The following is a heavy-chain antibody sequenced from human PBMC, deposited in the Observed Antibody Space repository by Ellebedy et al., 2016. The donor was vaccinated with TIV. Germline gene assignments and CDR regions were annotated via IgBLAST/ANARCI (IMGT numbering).Heavy chain of an antibody. D-gene: IGHD3-3*02. CDR1: GYTFTTYY. CDR2: INPRALIT. J-gene: IGHJ6*02. CDR3: ARDRDAFMASFYYYGVDV. Sequence: AVSVKVSCKASGYTFTTYYIHWVRQAPGQGLEWMGMINPRALITTYAQKFQGRVTVTRDTSTGTVYMELSSLRSDDTAVYYCARDRDAFMASFYYYGVDVWGQGTTVTVSS. V-gene: IGHV1-46*01.